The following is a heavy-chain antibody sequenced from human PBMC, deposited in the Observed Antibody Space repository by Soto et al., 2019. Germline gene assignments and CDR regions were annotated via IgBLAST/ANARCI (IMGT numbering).Heavy chain of an antibody. V-gene: IGHV3-30*18. CDR2: ISYDGSNK. CDR3: AKGQLRSIPMGGS. Sequence: GGSLRLSCAASGFKFSVYGMQWVRQAPGKGLEWVAVISYDGSNKYYADSVKGRFTISRDNSKNTLYLQMNSLRAEDTAVYYCAKGQLRSIPMGGSWGQGTLVTVSS. CDR1: GFKFSVYG. D-gene: IGHD5-12*01. J-gene: IGHJ5*02.